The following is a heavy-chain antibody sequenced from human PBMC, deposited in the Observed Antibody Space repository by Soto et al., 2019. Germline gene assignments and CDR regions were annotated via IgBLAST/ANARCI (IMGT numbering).Heavy chain of an antibody. V-gene: IGHV1-69*01. CDR1: GGTFSTYT. Sequence: QVQLVQSGAEVKKPGSSVKVSCKSSGGTFSTYTLAWVRQAPGQGLEWVGGIIPIFGTANYPQKFKGRVTMTEDEPTSTAYMQLSSLRSEDTAVYYWARSQDSSGYWNSCFDPWGQGTLVIVSS. D-gene: IGHD3-22*01. J-gene: IGHJ5*02. CDR3: ARSQDSSGYWNSCFDP. CDR2: IIPIFGTA.